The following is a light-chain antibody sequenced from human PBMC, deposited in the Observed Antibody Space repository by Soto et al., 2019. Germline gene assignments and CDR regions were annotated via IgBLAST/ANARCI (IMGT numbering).Light chain of an antibody. CDR1: QSVLYSSNNKNY. J-gene: IGKJ4*01. Sequence: DIVMTQSPDSLAVSLGERATINCKSSQSVLYSSNNKNYLAWYQQKPGQTPKLLIYWASTRESGVPDRFIGSGSGTDFTLTISSLQAEDVAVYYCQQYYSTPLTFGGGTKVEIK. CDR2: WAS. V-gene: IGKV4-1*01. CDR3: QQYYSTPLT.